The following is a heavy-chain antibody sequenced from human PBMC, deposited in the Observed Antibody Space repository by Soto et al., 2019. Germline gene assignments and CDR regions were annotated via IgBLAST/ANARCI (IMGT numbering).Heavy chain of an antibody. CDR2: MNPNSGNT. Sequence: ASVKVSCKASGYTFTSYDINWVRQATGQGLEWMGWMNPNSGNTGYAQKFQGRVTMTRNTSIITAYMELSSLRSEDTAVYYCARGGVFFFAAPTNPFDYWGQGTLVTVSS. V-gene: IGHV1-8*01. J-gene: IGHJ4*02. CDR1: GYTFTSYD. CDR3: ARGGVFFFAAPTNPFDY. D-gene: IGHD3-10*01.